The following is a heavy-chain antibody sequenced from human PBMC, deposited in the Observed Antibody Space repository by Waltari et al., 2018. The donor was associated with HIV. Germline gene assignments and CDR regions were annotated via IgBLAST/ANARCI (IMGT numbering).Heavy chain of an antibody. CDR2: IYSGGNT. CDR1: ASTLRSTY. Sequence: EVQLVQVGGGLIKPWGALSSPCAALASTLRSTYLSRVRQAPGKGLEWVSVIYSGGNTYYADSVKGRFTISRDNSKNTLYLQLNSLRAEDSAVYYCARDLGSSSWYNYYYGMDVWGQGTTVTVSS. V-gene: IGHV3-53*01. CDR3: ARDLGSSSWYNYYYGMDV. D-gene: IGHD6-13*01. J-gene: IGHJ6*02.